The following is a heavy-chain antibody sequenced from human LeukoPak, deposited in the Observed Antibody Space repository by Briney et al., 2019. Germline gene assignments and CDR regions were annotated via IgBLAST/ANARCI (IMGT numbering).Heavy chain of an antibody. CDR3: ARGDAAAGGDY. Sequence: SETLSLTCTVSGGSISSSSYYWGWIRQPPGKGLEWIGSIYYSGSTYYNPSLKSRVTISVDTSKNQFSLKLSSVTAADTAVYYCARGDAAAGGDYWGQGTLVTVSS. D-gene: IGHD6-13*01. V-gene: IGHV4-39*07. J-gene: IGHJ4*02. CDR2: IYYSGST. CDR1: GGSISSSSYY.